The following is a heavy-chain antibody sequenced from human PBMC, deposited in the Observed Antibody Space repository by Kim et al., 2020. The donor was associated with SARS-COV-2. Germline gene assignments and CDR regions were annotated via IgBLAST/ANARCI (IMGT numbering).Heavy chain of an antibody. V-gene: IGHV3-23*01. J-gene: IGHJ4*02. CDR3: AKDLDVGVYNWNWFDY. CDR1: GFTFSSYA. D-gene: IGHD1-7*01. CDR2: ISGSGGST. Sequence: GGSLRLSCAASGFTFSSYAMSWVRQAPGKGLEWVSAISGSGGSTYYADSVKGRFTISRDNSKNTLYLQMNSLRAEDTAVYYCAKDLDVGVYNWNWFDYWGQGTLVTVSS.